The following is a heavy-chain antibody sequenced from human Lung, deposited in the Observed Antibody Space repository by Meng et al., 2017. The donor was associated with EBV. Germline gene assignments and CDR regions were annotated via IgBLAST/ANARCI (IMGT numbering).Heavy chain of an antibody. CDR2: IYGGDIT. CDR1: VLMCRKNY. Sequence: EVQLVESGGGLMQRGGPLRLCWGSCVLMCRKNYMSWVRQAPGKGLEWVSVIYGGDITDYADSVKGRFSISWDNDRNIVYLQMNSLRAEDTAVYYCASGPPYYDPSGYYNELSPRFDSWGQGTLVTVSS. D-gene: IGHD3-22*01. V-gene: IGHV3-53*01. CDR3: ASGPPYYDPSGYYNELSPRFDS. J-gene: IGHJ4*02.